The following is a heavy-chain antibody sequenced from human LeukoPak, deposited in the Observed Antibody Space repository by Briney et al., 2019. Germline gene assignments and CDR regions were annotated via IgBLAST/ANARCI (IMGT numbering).Heavy chain of an antibody. CDR2: INHSGST. Sequence: PSETLSLTCAVYGGSFSGYYWNWIRQPPGKGLEWIGEINHSGSTIYNPSFKSRVTISVDTSKNQFSLKLSSVTAADTAVYYCARGDYGDSQTPYYFDYWGQGTLVTVSS. V-gene: IGHV4-34*01. J-gene: IGHJ4*02. D-gene: IGHD4-17*01. CDR1: GGSFSGYY. CDR3: ARGDYGDSQTPYYFDY.